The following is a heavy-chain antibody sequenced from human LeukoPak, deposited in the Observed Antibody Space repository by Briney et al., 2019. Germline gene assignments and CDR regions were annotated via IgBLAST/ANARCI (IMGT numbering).Heavy chain of an antibody. CDR1: GGTFSSYG. CDR3: ARVGFTTSWSNFDY. J-gene: IGHJ4*02. D-gene: IGHD2-2*01. Sequence: ASVKVSCKASGGTFSSYGISWVRQAPGQGLEWMGRINPNGGDTNYAQKFQGRVTMASDTSISTAYMELSSLISDDTAVYYCARVGFTTSWSNFDYWGQGTLVTVSS. V-gene: IGHV1-2*06. CDR2: INPNGGDT.